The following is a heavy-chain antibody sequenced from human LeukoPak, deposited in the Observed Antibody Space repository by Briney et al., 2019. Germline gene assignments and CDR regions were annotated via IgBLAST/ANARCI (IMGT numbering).Heavy chain of an antibody. D-gene: IGHD4-11*01. CDR3: ARGKGTVTF. CDR2: INHSGYT. Sequence: SETLSLTCAVSGGSFSGFYWSWIRQFPGQGLEWIGEINHSGYTNYHPSLKSRVVISVDTSKKQFSLKLNSVTAADTAVYYCARGKGTVTFWAQGTVVSVPS. CDR1: GGSFSGFY. V-gene: IGHV4-34*01. J-gene: IGHJ4*02.